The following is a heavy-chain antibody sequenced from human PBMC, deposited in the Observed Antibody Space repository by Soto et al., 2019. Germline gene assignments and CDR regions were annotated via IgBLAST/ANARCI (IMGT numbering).Heavy chain of an antibody. CDR2: FYYTGST. Sequence: QVQLQESGPGLVKPSETLSLTCTVSGGSVSSGNYYWSWIRQPPGKGLEWIGYFYYTGSTNYNPSLKSRVTISIDASKNQFSLRLSSVTAADTAVYYCVRSMHYSDGSNYSPFDYWGQGTLVTVSS. V-gene: IGHV4-61*01. CDR3: VRSMHYSDGSNYSPFDY. D-gene: IGHD3-22*01. CDR1: GGSVSSGNYY. J-gene: IGHJ4*02.